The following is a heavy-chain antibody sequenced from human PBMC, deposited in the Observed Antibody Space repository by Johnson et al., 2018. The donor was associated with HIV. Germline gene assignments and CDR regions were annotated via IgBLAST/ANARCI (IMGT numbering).Heavy chain of an antibody. J-gene: IGHJ3*02. V-gene: IGHV3-30*19. CDR2: ISYDGSNK. CDR3: ARGLGAAAGAFDI. CDR1: GFTFSSHG. D-gene: IGHD6-13*01. Sequence: QVQLVESGGGGVQPGRSLRLSCVVSGFTFSSHGMHWVRQAPGRGLAWVAVISYDGSNKYYADSVKGRFTISRDNSTNTLYLQMNSLRAEDTAVYYCARGLGAAAGAFDIWGQGTMVTVSS.